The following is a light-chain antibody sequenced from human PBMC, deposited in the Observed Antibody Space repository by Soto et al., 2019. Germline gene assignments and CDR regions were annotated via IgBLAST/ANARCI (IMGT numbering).Light chain of an antibody. Sequence: QSVLTQPRSVSGSPGQSVTISCTGTSSDVGGYDYVSWYQQHPGEAPKLIIYDVTERPSGVPDRFSGSRSGNTASLTISGLQAEYEADYHCCSYAGSYTLVIFGGGTKVTVL. CDR2: DVT. V-gene: IGLV2-11*01. J-gene: IGLJ2*01. CDR1: SSDVGGYDY. CDR3: CSYAGSYTLVI.